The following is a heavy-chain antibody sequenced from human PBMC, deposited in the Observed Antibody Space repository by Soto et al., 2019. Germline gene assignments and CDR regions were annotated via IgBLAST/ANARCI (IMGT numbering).Heavy chain of an antibody. V-gene: IGHV4-4*02. CDR1: FGSISSSNW. Sequence: PSETLSLTCALSFGSISSSNWWSCVRQPPGKALEWIGEVYRTGITNYNPSLESRVTVSIDKSKNQFSLKLTSVTAADTAVYYCARARATIAAAAIFDCWGQGTLVTVS. D-gene: IGHD6-13*01. J-gene: IGHJ4*02. CDR2: VYRTGIT. CDR3: ARARATIAAAAIFDC.